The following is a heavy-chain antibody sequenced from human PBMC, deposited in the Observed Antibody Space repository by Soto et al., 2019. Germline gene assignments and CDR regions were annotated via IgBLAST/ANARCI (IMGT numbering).Heavy chain of an antibody. D-gene: IGHD2-2*01. J-gene: IGHJ4*02. V-gene: IGHV3-15*07. CDR1: GFTFSNAW. CDR3: TTDSYINMPIVRFDY. Sequence: GGSLRLSCAASGFTFSNAWINWVRQAPGKGLEWVGRIKSKADGGTTDFAAPVKGRFAISRDDSKNMMYMQMSSLRTEDTAVYYCTTDSYINMPIVRFDYWGQGTLVTVSS. CDR2: IKSKADGGTT.